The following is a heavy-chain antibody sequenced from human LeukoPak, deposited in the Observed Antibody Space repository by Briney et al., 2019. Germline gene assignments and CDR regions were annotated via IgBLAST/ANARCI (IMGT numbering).Heavy chain of an antibody. J-gene: IGHJ5*02. CDR2: IHHSGSI. CDR1: AYSINGLNY. D-gene: IGHD2-2*01. V-gene: IGHV4-38-2*01. Sequence: SETLSLTCAVSAYSINGLNYWGWIRQPPGKGLEWIGSIHHSGSIDYNPSLKSRVTISIDTSKKQFSLKLTYVTAADTAVYYCARLGYCSSTSCYPDLWGQGSLVPVSS. CDR3: ARLGYCSSTSCYPDL.